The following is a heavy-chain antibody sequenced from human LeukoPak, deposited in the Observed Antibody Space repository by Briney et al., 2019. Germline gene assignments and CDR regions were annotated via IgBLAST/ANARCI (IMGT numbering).Heavy chain of an antibody. CDR3: ARGDSGKWNFKRGFDY. D-gene: IGHD1-26*01. CDR2: VSAAGRTT. V-gene: IGHV3-23*01. CDR1: GFTFSTYA. Sequence: PGGSLRLSCAASGFTFSTYAMSWVRQAPGKGLEWVSAVSAAGRTTHYADSVKGRFTISRDNSKNTLYLQMNSLRAEDTAVYYCARGDSGKWNFKRGFDYWGQGTLVTISS. J-gene: IGHJ4*02.